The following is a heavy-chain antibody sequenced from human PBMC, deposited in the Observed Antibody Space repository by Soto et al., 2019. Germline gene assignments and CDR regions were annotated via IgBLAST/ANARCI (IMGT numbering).Heavy chain of an antibody. CDR2: IHYSGIT. D-gene: IGHD7-27*01. Sequence: SETLPLTCASSGGSIKSYYWTGLRQSPGKRLEWIGYIHYSGITKYNPSLKSRVTISLDTSKNQFSLKLSSVTAADSAVYYCARHPGASFDYWGQRTLVTVSS. CDR3: ARHPGASFDY. CDR1: GGSIKSYY. J-gene: IGHJ4*02. V-gene: IGHV4-59*01.